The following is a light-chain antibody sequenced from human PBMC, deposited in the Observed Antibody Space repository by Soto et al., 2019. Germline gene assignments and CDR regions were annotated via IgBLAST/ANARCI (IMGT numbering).Light chain of an antibody. Sequence: DIQVTQSPPSLSASVGDRVTITCRASRDIDNSLAWYQQVPGKAPKLLIYAASTLQSGVPSRFRGSGSGTSFILTITSLQPEDVATYYCQKYNKAPWIFGQGTQVE. J-gene: IGKJ1*01. CDR3: QKYNKAPWI. CDR2: AAS. CDR1: RDIDNS. V-gene: IGKV1-27*01.